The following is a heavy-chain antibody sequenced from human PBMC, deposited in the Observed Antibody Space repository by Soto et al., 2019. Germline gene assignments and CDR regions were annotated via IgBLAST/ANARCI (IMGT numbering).Heavy chain of an antibody. V-gene: IGHV3-74*01. Sequence: EVQLVECGGGLILPGGSLRLSCAASGFTFNTHWMHWVRQAPGKGLVWVSRINSDGSITDYADSVKGRFSISRDNPRNTLYLQMNSLSPEDTAVYYCVRAITSVGAAAKGDFWGQGTLVTVSS. CDR3: VRAITSVGAAAKGDF. D-gene: IGHD1-26*01. J-gene: IGHJ4*02. CDR1: GFTFNTHW. CDR2: INSDGSIT.